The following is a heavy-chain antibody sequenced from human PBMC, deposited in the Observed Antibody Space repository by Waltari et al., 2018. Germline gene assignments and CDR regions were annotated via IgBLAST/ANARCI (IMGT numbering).Heavy chain of an antibody. CDR3: ARDGVGYCGGECPYFDH. CDR2: INPANGDT. D-gene: IGHD2-21*01. CDR1: GYTFTSYA. J-gene: IGHJ4*01. Sequence: QVRLMQSGAEVKKPGASVKVSCKTSGYTFTSYAIHWLRQAPGQTLEWIGWINPANGDTRYSQKFQGGVSFTSDPSASTAFMELTSLRPEDTAVYYCARDGVGYCGGECPYFDHWGQGTLVTVSS. V-gene: IGHV1-3*01.